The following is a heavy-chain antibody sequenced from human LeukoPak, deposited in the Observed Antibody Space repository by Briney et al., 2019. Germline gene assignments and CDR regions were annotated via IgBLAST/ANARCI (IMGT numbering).Heavy chain of an antibody. CDR2: IYTSGST. CDR1: GGSISSYY. CDR3: AREIATPYYYDSSGFSWYFDL. J-gene: IGHJ2*01. Sequence: SETLSLTCTVSGGSISSYYWSWIRQPAGKGLEWIGRIYTSGSTNYNPSLKSRVTMSVDTSKNQSSLKLSSVTAADTAVYYCAREIATPYYYDSSGFSWYFDLWGRGTLVTVSS. D-gene: IGHD3-22*01. V-gene: IGHV4-4*07.